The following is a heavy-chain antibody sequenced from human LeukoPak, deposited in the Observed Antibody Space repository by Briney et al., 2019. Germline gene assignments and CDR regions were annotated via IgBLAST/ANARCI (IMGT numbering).Heavy chain of an antibody. D-gene: IGHD2-2*01. J-gene: IGHJ6*03. V-gene: IGHV1-46*01. CDR3: ARAQLYCSSTSCYAGGPDYYYYMDV. CDR2: INPSGGST. CDR1: GYTFTSYY. Sequence: ASVKVSCKASGYTFTSYYMHWVRQAPGQGLEWMGIINPSGGSTSYAQKFQGRVTITADKSTSTAYMELSSLRSEDTAVYYCARAQLYCSSTSCYAGGPDYYYYMDVWGKGTTVTVSS.